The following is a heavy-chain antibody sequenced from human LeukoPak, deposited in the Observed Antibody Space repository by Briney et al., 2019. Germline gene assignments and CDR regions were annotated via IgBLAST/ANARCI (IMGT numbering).Heavy chain of an antibody. CDR3: ARDTVVVVAATAVSDY. CDR1: GYTFTSYG. J-gene: IGHJ4*02. D-gene: IGHD2-15*01. Sequence: ASVKVSCKASGYTFTSYGISWVRQAPGQGLECRGWISAYNGNTNYAQKLQGRVTMTTDTSTSTAYMELRSLRSDDTAVYYCARDTVVVVAATAVSDYWGQGTLVTVSS. CDR2: ISAYNGNT. V-gene: IGHV1-18*01.